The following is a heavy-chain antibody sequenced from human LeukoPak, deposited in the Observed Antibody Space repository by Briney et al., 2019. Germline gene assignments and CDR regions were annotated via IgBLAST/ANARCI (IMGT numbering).Heavy chain of an antibody. V-gene: IGHV1-18*01. CDR1: GYTFTDDS. CDR3: ARDLYCGGGSCSPTSFDP. J-gene: IGHJ5*02. CDR2: ISAYNGNT. D-gene: IGHD2-15*01. Sequence: ASVKISCKASGYTFTDDSISCVRQAPGQGLEWMGWISAYNGNTNYAQKFQGRVTMTTDTSTSTAYMELRSLRSSDTAFYYCARDLYCGGGSCSPTSFDPWGQGTLVTVSS.